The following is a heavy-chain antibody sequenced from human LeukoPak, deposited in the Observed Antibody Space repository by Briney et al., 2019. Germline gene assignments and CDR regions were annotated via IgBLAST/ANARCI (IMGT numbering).Heavy chain of an antibody. Sequence: PGRSLRLSCAASGFTFSSYDMHWVRQAPGKGLEWAAVISYDGNNKYYADSVKGRFTISRDNSKNTLYLQMNSLRAEDTAVYYCARGLSYCSSTSCYDYYYYYGMDVWGQGTTVTVSS. CDR1: GFTFSSYD. V-gene: IGHV3-30-3*01. CDR3: ARGLSYCSSTSCYDYYYYYGMDV. J-gene: IGHJ6*02. CDR2: ISYDGNNK. D-gene: IGHD2-2*01.